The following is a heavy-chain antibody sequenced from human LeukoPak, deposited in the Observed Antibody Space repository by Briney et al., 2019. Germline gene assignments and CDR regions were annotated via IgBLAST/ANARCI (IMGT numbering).Heavy chain of an antibody. CDR3: ARDEVGAHFDY. CDR1: GFTFSSYS. V-gene: IGHV3-21*01. CDR2: ISSSSSYI. D-gene: IGHD1-26*01. Sequence: GGSLRLSCAASGFTFSSYSMNWVRQAPGKGLEWVSSISSSSSYIYYADSVKGRFTISRDNAKNSLYVQMNSLRAEDTAVYYCARDEVGAHFDYWGQGTLVTVSS. J-gene: IGHJ4*02.